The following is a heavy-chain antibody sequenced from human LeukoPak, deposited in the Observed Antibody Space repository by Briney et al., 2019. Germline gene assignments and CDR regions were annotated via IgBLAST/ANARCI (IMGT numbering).Heavy chain of an antibody. CDR1: GFTFSSYA. V-gene: IGHV3-23*01. CDR2: ISGSGGST. Sequence: GGSLRLSCAASGFTFSSYAMSWVRQAPGKGLEWVSAISGSGGSTYYADSVKGRFTISRDNSKNTLYLQMKSLRAEDTAVYYCTKEPLYCGGDCYEPFDYWGQGPLVTVSS. J-gene: IGHJ4*02. D-gene: IGHD2-21*02. CDR3: TKEPLYCGGDCYEPFDY.